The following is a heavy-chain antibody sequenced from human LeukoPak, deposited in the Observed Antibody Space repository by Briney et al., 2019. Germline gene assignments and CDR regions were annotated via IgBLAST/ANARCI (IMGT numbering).Heavy chain of an antibody. CDR1: GGSISSYY. V-gene: IGHV4-59*01. CDR3: ARAGGSYATYYYYYGMDV. D-gene: IGHD1-26*01. Sequence: PSETLSLTCTVSGGSISSYYWSWIRQPPGKGLEWIGYIYYSGSTNYNPSLKSRVTISVDTSKNQFSLKLSSVTAADTAVYYCARAGGSYATYYYYYGMDVWGQGTTVTVSS. CDR2: IYYSGST. J-gene: IGHJ6*02.